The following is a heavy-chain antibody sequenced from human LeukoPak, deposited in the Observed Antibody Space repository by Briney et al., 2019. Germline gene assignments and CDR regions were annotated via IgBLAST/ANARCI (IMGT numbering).Heavy chain of an antibody. CDR1: GGSISSYS. Sequence: SETLSLTCTVSGGSISSYSWSWVRQPPGKGLEWIGYIYYSGSTNYNPSLKSRVTISVDTSKNQFSLKLSSVTAADTAVYYCARHLSGYYPFDYWGQGTLVTVSS. V-gene: IGHV4-59*08. CDR3: ARHLSGYYPFDY. J-gene: IGHJ4*02. D-gene: IGHD3-22*01. CDR2: IYYSGST.